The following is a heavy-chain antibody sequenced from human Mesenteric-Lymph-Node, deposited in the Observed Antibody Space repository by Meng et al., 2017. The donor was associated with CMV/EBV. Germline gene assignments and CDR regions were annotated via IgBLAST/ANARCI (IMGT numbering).Heavy chain of an antibody. Sequence: GESLKISCAASGFTVSSNYMSWVRQAPGKGLEWVSVIYSGGSTYYADSVKGRFTISRDNSKNTLYLQMNSLRAEDTAVYYCARAGGDDYVWGSYRLGDYWGQGTLVTVSS. CDR2: IYSGGST. CDR3: ARAGGDDYVWGSYRLGDY. J-gene: IGHJ4*02. CDR1: GFTVSSNY. V-gene: IGHV3-53*01. D-gene: IGHD3-16*02.